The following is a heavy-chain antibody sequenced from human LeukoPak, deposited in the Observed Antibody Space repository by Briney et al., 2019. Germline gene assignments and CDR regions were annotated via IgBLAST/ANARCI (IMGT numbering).Heavy chain of an antibody. Sequence: PSETLSLTCTVSGGSISSYYWSWIRQTPGKGLEWIGDIYYSGSTNYSPSLKSRVTISVDTSKNQFSLKLSSVTAADTAVYYCANTHLAAPPFDYWGQGTLVTVSS. D-gene: IGHD6-6*01. CDR1: GGSISSYY. CDR3: ANTHLAAPPFDY. J-gene: IGHJ4*02. CDR2: IYYSGST. V-gene: IGHV4-59*08.